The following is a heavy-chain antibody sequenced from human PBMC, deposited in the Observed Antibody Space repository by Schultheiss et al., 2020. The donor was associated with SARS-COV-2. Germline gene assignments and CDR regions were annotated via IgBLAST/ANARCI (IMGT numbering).Heavy chain of an antibody. J-gene: IGHJ4*02. CDR3: ARVRGSLRYFDWTPKGFDY. V-gene: IGHV4-59*01. Sequence: SETLSLTCTVSGGSISSYYWSWIRQPPGKGPEWIGYIYYSGSTNYNPSLKSRVTISVDTSKNQFSLKLSSVTAADTAVYYCARVRGSLRYFDWTPKGFDYWGQGTLVTVSS. CDR2: IYYSGST. D-gene: IGHD3-9*01. CDR1: GGSISSYY.